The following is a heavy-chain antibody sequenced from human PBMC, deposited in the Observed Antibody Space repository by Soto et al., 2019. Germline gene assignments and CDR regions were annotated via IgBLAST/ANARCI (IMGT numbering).Heavy chain of an antibody. J-gene: IGHJ5*02. CDR3: ARDSESSGSLGP. CDR1: GFTFSNYE. D-gene: IGHD6-19*01. CDR2: ISGSGSVI. Sequence: GGSLRLSCVASGFTFSNYEMNWVRQAPGKGLEWVAYISGSGSVIYYADSVQGRFSIYRDNAKNSLHLQIHSLRVEDTALYFCARDSESSGSLGPWGQGTLVTVSS. V-gene: IGHV3-48*03.